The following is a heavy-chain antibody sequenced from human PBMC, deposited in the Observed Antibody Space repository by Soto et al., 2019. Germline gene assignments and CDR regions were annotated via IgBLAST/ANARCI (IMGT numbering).Heavy chain of an antibody. D-gene: IGHD3-22*01. CDR3: ARAPFTIYDTSGYYDY. V-gene: IGHV3-33*01. CDR2: IWYDGSKK. CDR1: GFTFSSSG. J-gene: IGHJ4*02. Sequence: GGSLRLSCAASGFTFSSSGMHWVRQAPGRGLEWVAIIWYDGSKKYYADSVKGRFTISRDNSKNTVYLQMNSLRAEDTAVYYCARAPFTIYDTSGYYDYWGQGTLVTVSS.